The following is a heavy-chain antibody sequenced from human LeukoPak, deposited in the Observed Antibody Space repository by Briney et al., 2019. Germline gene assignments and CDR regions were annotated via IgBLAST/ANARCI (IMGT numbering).Heavy chain of an antibody. D-gene: IGHD6-6*01. J-gene: IGHJ4*02. CDR3: ARGGRSSELV. Sequence: GGSLRLSCAASGFIVSSVYMSWVRQSPGKGLECVSIIYSTGDTYYADSVKGRFTISRDVSKNTVYLQMNSLRAEDTAVYYCARGGRSSELVWGQGTRVTVSS. CDR1: GFIVSSVY. V-gene: IGHV3-53*01. CDR2: IYSTGDT.